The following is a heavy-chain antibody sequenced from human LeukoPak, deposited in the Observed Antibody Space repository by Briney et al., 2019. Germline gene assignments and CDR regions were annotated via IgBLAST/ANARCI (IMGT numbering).Heavy chain of an antibody. D-gene: IGHD2-15*01. V-gene: IGHV3-7*01. Sequence: GGSLRLSCAASGFTFNTYWMSWVRQAPGKGLEGVANIKQDEREKYYVDSVKGRFTISRDNAKNSLYLQMNSLRAEDTAVYYCARAGTSHLLYYFDNWGQGTLVTVSS. CDR2: IKQDEREK. CDR1: GFTFNTYW. J-gene: IGHJ4*02. CDR3: ARAGTSHLLYYFDN.